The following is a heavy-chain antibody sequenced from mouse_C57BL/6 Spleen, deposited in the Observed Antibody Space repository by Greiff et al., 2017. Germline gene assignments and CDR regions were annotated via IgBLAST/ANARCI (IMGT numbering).Heavy chain of an antibody. Sequence: QVQLQQPGAELVMPGASVQLSCKASGYTFTSYWMHWVKQRPGQGLEWIGEIDPSDSYTNYNQKFKGKSTVTVDKAARTAYMQLSSLTSEDSAVYYCARRLRHDWYVDVWGTGTMGTVSS. CDR2: IDPSDSYT. V-gene: IGHV1-69*01. CDR1: GYTFTSYW. CDR3: ARRLRHDWYVDV. J-gene: IGHJ1*03. D-gene: IGHD1-2*01.